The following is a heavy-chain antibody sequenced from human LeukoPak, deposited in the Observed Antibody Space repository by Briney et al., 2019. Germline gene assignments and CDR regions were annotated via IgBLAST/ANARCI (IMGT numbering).Heavy chain of an antibody. Sequence: ASVKVSCKASGYIFTKYVVHWARQAPGQRPDWMGWIKAGNGGTKYSQNFQDRLTITRDTSASTVYMELSSLTSEDTALYYCARDDCGDTCYPGGYWGQGTLVTVSS. V-gene: IGHV1-3*01. CDR1: GYIFTKYV. CDR2: IKAGNGGT. D-gene: IGHD2-21*01. CDR3: ARDDCGDTCYPGGY. J-gene: IGHJ4*02.